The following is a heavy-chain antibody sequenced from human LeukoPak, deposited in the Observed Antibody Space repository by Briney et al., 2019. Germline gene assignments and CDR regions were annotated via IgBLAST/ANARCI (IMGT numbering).Heavy chain of an antibody. D-gene: IGHD5-18*01. V-gene: IGHV4-59*01. CDR3: ARVLRAASWRSYDY. CDR1: GGSISSYY. CDR2: IYYTGST. Sequence: LETLSLTCTVSGGSISSYYWSWIRQPPGKGLECIGYIYYTGSTNYNPSLKSRVIISIDTSSNQFSLRLNSMTAADTAVYYCARVLRAASWRSYDYWGQGSLVTVSS. J-gene: IGHJ4*02.